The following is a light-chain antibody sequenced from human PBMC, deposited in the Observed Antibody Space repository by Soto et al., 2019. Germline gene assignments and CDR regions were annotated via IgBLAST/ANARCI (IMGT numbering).Light chain of an antibody. V-gene: IGKV3-20*01. Sequence: IVLTQSPGTLSLSPGERATLSCRASQSVGSNYLAWYQQKPGQAPRLLISGASSRATGIPDRFSGSGSGTDFTLTISRLEPEDSAVYYCQQYGSSPWAFGQGTKVEIK. CDR3: QQYGSSPWA. CDR1: QSVGSNY. J-gene: IGKJ1*01. CDR2: GAS.